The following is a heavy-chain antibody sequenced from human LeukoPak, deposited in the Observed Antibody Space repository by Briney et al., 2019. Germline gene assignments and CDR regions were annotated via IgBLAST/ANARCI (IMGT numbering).Heavy chain of an antibody. Sequence: ASVKVSCKASGYTITGYYMHWVRQAPGQGLEWMGWINPNSGGTNYAQKFQGRVTMTRDTSISTAYMELSRLRSDDTAVYYCARVSYSYYDSSGGFDYWGQGTLVTVSS. J-gene: IGHJ4*02. V-gene: IGHV1-2*02. CDR2: INPNSGGT. D-gene: IGHD3-22*01. CDR3: ARVSYSYYDSSGGFDY. CDR1: GYTITGYY.